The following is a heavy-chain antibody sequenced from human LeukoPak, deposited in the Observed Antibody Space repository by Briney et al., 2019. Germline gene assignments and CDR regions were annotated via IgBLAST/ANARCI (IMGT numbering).Heavy chain of an antibody. D-gene: IGHD3-10*01. Sequence: GGSLRLSCAASGFTFSSYGMHWVRQAPGKGLEWVAVIWYDGSNKYYADSVKGRFTISRDNSKNTLYLQMNSLRAEDTAVYYCAPKPSITMVRGVISTYPLIDYWGQGTLVTVSS. CDR3: APKPSITMVRGVISTYPLIDY. CDR1: GFTFSSYG. CDR2: IWYDGSNK. V-gene: IGHV3-33*01. J-gene: IGHJ4*02.